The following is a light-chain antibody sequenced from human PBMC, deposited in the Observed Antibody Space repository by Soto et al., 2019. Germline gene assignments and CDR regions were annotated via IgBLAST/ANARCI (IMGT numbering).Light chain of an antibody. CDR3: CSYAGSTTWV. Sequence: QSALTQPASVSGSPGQSITISCTGTSSDVGGYNYVSWYQQLPGKAPKLMIYDVSDRPSGVSNRFSASKSGNTASLTISGVQPEDEADYYCCSYAGSTTWVFGGGTKLTVL. J-gene: IGLJ3*02. CDR1: SSDVGGYNY. V-gene: IGLV2-14*01. CDR2: DVS.